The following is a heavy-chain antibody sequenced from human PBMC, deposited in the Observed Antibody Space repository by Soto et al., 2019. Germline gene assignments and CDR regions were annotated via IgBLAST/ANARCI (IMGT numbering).Heavy chain of an antibody. CDR2: INPNGGST. D-gene: IGHD6-6*01. CDR1: GYTFINYY. Sequence: QVQLVQSGAEVKKPGASVKVSCKASGYTFINYYIHWVRQAPGQGLEWMGVINPNGGSTVYAQKFQGRVTLTRDTSTSTVYVELRSLRSDDTAVYFCVRATAARQRDDSYHYYRNIWGKGTTVTVSS. J-gene: IGHJ6*03. CDR3: VRATAARQRDDSYHYYRNI. V-gene: IGHV1-46*03.